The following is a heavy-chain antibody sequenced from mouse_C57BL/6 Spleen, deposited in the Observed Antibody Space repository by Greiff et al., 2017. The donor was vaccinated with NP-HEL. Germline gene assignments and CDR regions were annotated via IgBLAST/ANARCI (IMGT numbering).Heavy chain of an antibody. Sequence: DVMLVESGGGLVKPGGSLKLSCAASGFTFSDYGMHWVRQAPEKGLEWVAYISSGSSTIYYADTVKGRFTISRDNAKNTLFLQMTSLRSEDTAMYYCATPYYYGSSPAWFAYWGQGTLVTVSA. V-gene: IGHV5-17*01. D-gene: IGHD1-1*01. CDR3: ATPYYYGSSPAWFAY. J-gene: IGHJ3*01. CDR1: GFTFSDYG. CDR2: ISSGSSTI.